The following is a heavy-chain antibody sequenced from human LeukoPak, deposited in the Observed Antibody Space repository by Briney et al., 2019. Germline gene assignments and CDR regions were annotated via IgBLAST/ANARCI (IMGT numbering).Heavy chain of an antibody. J-gene: IGHJ4*02. CDR3: ARPFLPIAVAGTDFDY. CDR1: GFTVSSNY. V-gene: IGHV3-53*04. D-gene: IGHD6-19*01. Sequence: GGSLRLSCAASGFTVSSNYMSWVRQAPGKGLEWVSVIYSGGSTYYADSVKGRFTISRHNSKNTLYLQMNSLRAEDTAVYYCARPFLPIAVAGTDFDYWGQGTLVTVSS. CDR2: IYSGGST.